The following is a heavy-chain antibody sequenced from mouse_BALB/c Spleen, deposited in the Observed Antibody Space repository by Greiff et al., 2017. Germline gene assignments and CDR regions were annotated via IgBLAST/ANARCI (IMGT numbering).Heavy chain of an antibody. J-gene: IGHJ3*01. Sequence: EVQLHQSGPGLVKPSQSLSLTCSVTGYSITSGYYWNWIRQFPGNKLEWMGYISYDGSNNYNPSLKNRISITRDTSKNQFFLKLNSVTTEDTATYYCARWGYYGNSAWFAYWGQGTLVTVSA. CDR1: GYSITSGYY. D-gene: IGHD2-1*01. V-gene: IGHV3-6*02. CDR3: ARWGYYGNSAWFAY. CDR2: ISYDGSN.